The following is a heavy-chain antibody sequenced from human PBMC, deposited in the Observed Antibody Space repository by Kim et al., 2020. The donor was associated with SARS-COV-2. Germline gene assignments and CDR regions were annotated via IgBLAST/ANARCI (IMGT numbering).Heavy chain of an antibody. CDR2: ISSSSSTI. V-gene: IGHV3-48*04. J-gene: IGHJ4*02. CDR1: GFTFSSYS. Sequence: GGSLRLSCAASGFTFSSYSMNWVRQAPGKGLEWVSYISSSSSTIYYADSVKGRFTISRDNAKNSLYLQMNSLRAEDTAVYYCARDLRPQMDGGVAHWGQGTLVTVSS. CDR3: ARDLRPQMDGGVAH.